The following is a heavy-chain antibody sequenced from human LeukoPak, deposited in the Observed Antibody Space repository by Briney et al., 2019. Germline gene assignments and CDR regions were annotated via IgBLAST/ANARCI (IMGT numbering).Heavy chain of an antibody. CDR1: GFTFSSYA. D-gene: IGHD6-6*01. V-gene: IGHV3-23*01. J-gene: IGHJ4*02. Sequence: GGSLRLSCAASGFTFSSYAMSWVRQAPGKGLEWVSAISGSGGSTYYADSVKGRFTISRGNSKNTLYLQMNSLRAEDTAVYYCAKDSIAARPRLYYFDYWGQGTLVTVSS. CDR2: ISGSGGST. CDR3: AKDSIAARPRLYYFDY.